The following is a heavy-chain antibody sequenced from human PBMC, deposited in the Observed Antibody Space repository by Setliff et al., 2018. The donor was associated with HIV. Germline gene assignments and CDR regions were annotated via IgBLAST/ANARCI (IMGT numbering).Heavy chain of an antibody. J-gene: IGHJ5*02. CDR3: ARGGTSSNWFGP. CDR2: IYHSGST. Sequence: PSETLSLTCSVAGASMTSHYLTWIRQPRGMGLEWIGSIYHSGSTYYNPSLKSRVTISVDTSKNQFSLKVTSVTAADTAVYYCARGGTSSNWFGPWGQGTLVTVSS. V-gene: IGHV4-59*11. D-gene: IGHD2-2*01. CDR1: GASMTSHY.